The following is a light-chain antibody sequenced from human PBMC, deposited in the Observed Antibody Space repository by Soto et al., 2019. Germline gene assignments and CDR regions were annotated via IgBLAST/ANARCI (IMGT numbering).Light chain of an antibody. J-gene: IGLJ1*01. CDR3: CSYASDSTYV. CDR2: EGS. CDR1: SSDVGNYNL. Sequence: QSALTQPASVSGSPGQSITISCTGTSSDVGNYNLVSWYQQHPGKAPKLMIYEGSRRPSGVSNRFSGSKSGNTASLTISGLQAEDEADYYCCSYASDSTYVFGGGTKVTVL. V-gene: IGLV2-23*01.